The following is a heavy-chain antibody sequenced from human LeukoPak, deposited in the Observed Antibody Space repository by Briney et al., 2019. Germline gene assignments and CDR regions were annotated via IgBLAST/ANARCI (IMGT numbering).Heavy chain of an antibody. CDR2: IYSGGST. Sequence: GGSLRLSCAASGFTVSSNYMSWVRQAPGKGLEWVSVIYSGGSTYYADSVKGRFIISRDNSKNTLYLQMNSLRVEDTAVYYCARTDYGDYVEMGYFDYWGQGRLVTVSS. CDR1: GFTVSSNY. J-gene: IGHJ4*02. D-gene: IGHD4-17*01. CDR3: ARTDYGDYVEMGYFDY. V-gene: IGHV3-66*01.